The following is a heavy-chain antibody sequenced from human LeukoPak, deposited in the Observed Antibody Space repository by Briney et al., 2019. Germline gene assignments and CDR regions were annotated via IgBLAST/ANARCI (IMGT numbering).Heavy chain of an antibody. CDR1: GFTFSSYA. J-gene: IGHJ4*02. D-gene: IGHD1-26*01. Sequence: PGGPLRLSCAASGFTFSSYAMSWVRQAPGKGLEWVSTISGSGGSTYYADSVKGRFTISRDNSNNTLYLQMSSLRAEDTAVYYCSDLSLGATRGNYWGQGTLVTVSS. V-gene: IGHV3-23*01. CDR3: SDLSLGATRGNY. CDR2: ISGSGGST.